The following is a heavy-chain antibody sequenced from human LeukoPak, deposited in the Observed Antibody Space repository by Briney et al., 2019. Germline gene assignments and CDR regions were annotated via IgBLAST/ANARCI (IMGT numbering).Heavy chain of an antibody. V-gene: IGHV4-31*03. CDR1: GGSISSGGYY. CDR3: ARAGSPYYYDSSGYYYPEYFQH. Sequence: SQTLSPTCTVSGGSISSGGYYWSWIRQHPGKGLEWIGYIYYSGSTYYNPSLKSRVTISVDTSKNQFSLKLSSVTAADTAVYYCARAGSPYYYDSSGYYYPEYFQHWGQGTLVTVSS. CDR2: IYYSGST. D-gene: IGHD3-22*01. J-gene: IGHJ1*01.